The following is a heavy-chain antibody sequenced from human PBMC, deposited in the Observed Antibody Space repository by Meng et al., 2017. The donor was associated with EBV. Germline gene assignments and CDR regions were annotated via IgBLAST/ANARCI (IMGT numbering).Heavy chain of an antibody. CDR1: GASVSGGTFH. J-gene: IGHJ4*02. Sequence: HVHLQESGPGLVKPSETLSLTCTVSGASVSGGTFHWSLIRQPPGKELQWIGYIYDGGTTIYNPSLKSRVTIFLDTSRNQFSLGLRSVTTADTAVYYCAKSSSSTPGVVDSWGQGTLVTVSS. CDR3: AKSSSSTPGVVDS. V-gene: IGHV4-61*01. CDR2: IYDGGTT. D-gene: IGHD2-2*01.